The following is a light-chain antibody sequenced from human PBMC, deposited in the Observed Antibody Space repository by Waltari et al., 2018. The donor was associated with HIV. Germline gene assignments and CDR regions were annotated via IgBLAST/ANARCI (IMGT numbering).Light chain of an antibody. V-gene: IGLV2-23*02. CDR3: CSYAGGNTYV. CDR1: VGSYNL. Sequence: QSALTRPASVSGSPGQSLTISCTDVGSYNLVSWYQQHPGKAPKLLIYDVSERPSGISYRFSGSKSGNTASLTISGLQAEDEADYYCCSYAGGNTYVFDTGTKVTVL. J-gene: IGLJ1*01. CDR2: DVS.